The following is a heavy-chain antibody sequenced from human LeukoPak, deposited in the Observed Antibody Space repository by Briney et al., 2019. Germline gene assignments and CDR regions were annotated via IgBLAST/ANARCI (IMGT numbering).Heavy chain of an antibody. CDR3: ARVATVTNGMRFDP. Sequence: PSETLSLTCTVSGGSISSSSYYWGWIRQPPGKGLEWIGEINHSGSTNYNPSLKSRVTISVDTSKNQFSLKLSSVTAADTAVYYCARVATVTNGMRFDPWGQGTLVTVSS. V-gene: IGHV4-39*07. CDR1: GGSISSSSYY. J-gene: IGHJ5*02. D-gene: IGHD4-17*01. CDR2: INHSGST.